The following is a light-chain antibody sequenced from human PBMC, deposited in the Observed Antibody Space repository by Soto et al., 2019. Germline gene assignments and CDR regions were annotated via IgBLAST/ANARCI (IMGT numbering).Light chain of an antibody. CDR3: QQYMSSVT. Sequence: EIVLTQSPGSLSLSPGERATLSCRASQSVDSTFFAWYQKKPGQAPWLLSYGASKWATGVPDRFSGSGSGTDFTLTISRLEPEDFAVYYCQQYMSSVTFGQGTKVEI. CDR2: GAS. V-gene: IGKV3-20*01. CDR1: QSVDSTF. J-gene: IGKJ1*01.